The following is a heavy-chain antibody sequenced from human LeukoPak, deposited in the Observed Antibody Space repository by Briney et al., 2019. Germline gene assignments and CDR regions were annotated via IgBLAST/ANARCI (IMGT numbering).Heavy chain of an antibody. CDR1: GFTFSSYW. CDR3: ARDHRRQWLGLFDY. V-gene: IGHV3-7*01. CDR2: INQDGSEK. Sequence: PGGSLRLSCAASGFTFSSYWMNWVRQAPGKGLEWVANINQDGSEKYYVDSVKGRFTIPRDNSKNTLYLQMNSLRAEDTAVYYCARDHRRQWLGLFDYWGQGTLVTVSS. J-gene: IGHJ4*02. D-gene: IGHD6-19*01.